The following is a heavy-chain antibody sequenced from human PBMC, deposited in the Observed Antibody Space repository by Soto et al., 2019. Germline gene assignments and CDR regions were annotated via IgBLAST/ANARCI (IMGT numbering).Heavy chain of an antibody. CDR3: AREGGIAVTGRWGNWFDP. CDR1: GFTFSSYA. J-gene: IGHJ5*02. D-gene: IGHD6-19*01. V-gene: IGHV3-23*01. CDR2: ISGSGGST. Sequence: ELQLLESGGGLGQPGGSQRLSCAASGFTFSSYAMTWVRQAPGKGLEWVSGISGSGGSTYYADSVKGRFTISRDNAKNSLDLQMNSLRAEDTAVYYCAREGGIAVTGRWGNWFDPWGQGTLVTVSS.